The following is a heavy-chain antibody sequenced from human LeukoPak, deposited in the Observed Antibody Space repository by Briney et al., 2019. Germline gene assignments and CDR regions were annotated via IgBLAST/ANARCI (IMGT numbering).Heavy chain of an antibody. V-gene: IGHV4-59*01. CDR3: ARGAYYYGSGSYYSPWRY. D-gene: IGHD3-10*01. Sequence: SETLSLTCTVSGGSISSYYWSWIRQPPGKGLEWIGYIYYSGSTNYNPSLKSRVTISVDTSKNQFSLKLSSVTAADTAVYYCARGAYYYGSGSYYSPWRYWGQGTLVTVSS. CDR1: GGSISSYY. CDR2: IYYSGST. J-gene: IGHJ4*02.